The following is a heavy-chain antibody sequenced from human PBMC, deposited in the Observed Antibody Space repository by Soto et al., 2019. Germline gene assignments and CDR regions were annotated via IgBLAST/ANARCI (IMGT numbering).Heavy chain of an antibody. CDR1: GFTFSSYA. CDR2: ISYDGNNK. D-gene: IGHD2-21*01. Sequence: QVPLVESGGGVVQPGRSLRLSCAASGFTFSSYAMHWVRQAPGKWLEWVPVISYDGNNKYYADSVKGRFTISIDNSKNTLYMQMHSRRTHDTAVSYCESLVWIDYYNCGNFDIWGRGTLVT. CDR3: ESLVWIDYYNCGNFDI. J-gene: IGHJ2*01. V-gene: IGHV3-30-3*01.